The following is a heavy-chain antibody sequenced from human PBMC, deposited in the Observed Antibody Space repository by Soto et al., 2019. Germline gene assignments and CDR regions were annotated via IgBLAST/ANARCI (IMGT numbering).Heavy chain of an antibody. D-gene: IGHD3-3*02. J-gene: IGHJ5*02. CDR3: ARVGGHFWSDYYAAGWFDP. CDR1: GGTFSSYA. CDR2: IIPIFGTA. V-gene: IGHV1-69*01. Sequence: QVQLVQSGAEVKKPGSSVKVSCKASGGTFSSYAISWVRQAPGQGLEWMGGIIPIFGTANYAQKFQGRVTITADEATSTAYMELSSLRSEDTAVYYCARVGGHFWSDYYAAGWFDPWGQGTLVTVSS.